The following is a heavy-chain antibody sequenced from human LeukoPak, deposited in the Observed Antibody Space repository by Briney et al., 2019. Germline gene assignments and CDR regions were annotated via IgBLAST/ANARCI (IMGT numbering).Heavy chain of an antibody. D-gene: IGHD3-16*01. V-gene: IGHV6-1*01. CDR3: ARSLWGGAFDV. CDR1: GDSVSSNSGV. CDR2: TYYRSKWYN. Sequence: SQTLSLTCAISGDSVSSNSGVWNWIRQSPSRGLEWLGKTYYRSKWYNDYAVSVKSRITINPDTSKNQFSLHLNSVTPEDTAVYYCARSLWGGAFDVWGQGQWSPSLQ. J-gene: IGHJ3*01.